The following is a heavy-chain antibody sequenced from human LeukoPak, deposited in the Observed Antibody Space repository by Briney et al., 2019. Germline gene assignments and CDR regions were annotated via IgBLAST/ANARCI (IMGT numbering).Heavy chain of an antibody. Sequence: GGSLRLSCAASGFTFSSSAMTWVRRAPGKGLEWVSSISDNTYYADSVKGRFTISKDTSKNTLYLQMNSLRAEDTAVYYCAKDSPSRTATTEVPVDYWGQGTLVTVSS. J-gene: IGHJ4*02. CDR3: AKDSPSRTATTEVPVDY. D-gene: IGHD1/OR15-1a*01. V-gene: IGHV3-23*01. CDR2: ISDNT. CDR1: GFTFSSSA.